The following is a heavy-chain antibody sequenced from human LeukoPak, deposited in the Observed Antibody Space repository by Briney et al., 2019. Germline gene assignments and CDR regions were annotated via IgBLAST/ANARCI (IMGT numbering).Heavy chain of an antibody. Sequence: PGGSLRLSCAASGFTFSSYEMNWVRQAPGKGLEWVSYISSSGSTIYYADSVKGRFTISRDNAKNSLYLQMNSLRAEDTAVYYCARGLLAAPGIDYWGQGALVTVSS. J-gene: IGHJ4*02. V-gene: IGHV3-48*03. D-gene: IGHD6-13*01. CDR3: ARGLLAAPGIDY. CDR1: GFTFSSYE. CDR2: ISSSGSTI.